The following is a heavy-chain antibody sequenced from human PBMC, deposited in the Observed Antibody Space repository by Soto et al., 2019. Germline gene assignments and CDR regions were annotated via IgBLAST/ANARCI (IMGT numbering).Heavy chain of an antibody. V-gene: IGHV3-13*01. J-gene: IGHJ4*02. Sequence: GGSLRRSWAASVFTFSTYDMHWVRQGAGKGLEWVSAIGSAGVTYYPDSVKGRFTISRENAKNSLYLQMTSLRAEDTAVYYCARAVGLVGASRHFDYWGQGTQVTVSS. D-gene: IGHD1-26*01. CDR3: ARAVGLVGASRHFDY. CDR1: VFTFSTYD. CDR2: IGSAGVT.